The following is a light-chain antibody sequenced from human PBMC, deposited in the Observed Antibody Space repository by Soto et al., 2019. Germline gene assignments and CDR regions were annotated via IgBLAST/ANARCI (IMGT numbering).Light chain of an antibody. Sequence: TQPASLTGAPGQSITISCPGTISAVGGYDYVCWYQHHPGKVPKLIIXXXXRRSSGVSLRFSGSKSGNTASLTISGLQAEDEADYHCSSYTTSNTYVFGTGTKATGL. J-gene: IGLJ1*01. CDR1: ISAVGGYDY. CDR3: SSYTTSNTYV. V-gene: IGLV2-14*01. CDR2: XXX.